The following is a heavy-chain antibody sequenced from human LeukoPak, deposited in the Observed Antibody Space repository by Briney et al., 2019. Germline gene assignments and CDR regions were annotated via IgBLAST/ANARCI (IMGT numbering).Heavy chain of an antibody. Sequence: GASVEVSCKVSGYTLTELSMHWVRQAPGKGLEWMGGFDPEDGETIYAQKFQGRVTMTEDTSTDTAYMELSSLRSEDTAVYYCATPGFGGDAFDIWGQGTMVTVSS. J-gene: IGHJ3*02. CDR1: GYTLTELS. CDR3: ATPGFGGDAFDI. D-gene: IGHD3-16*01. CDR2: FDPEDGET. V-gene: IGHV1-24*01.